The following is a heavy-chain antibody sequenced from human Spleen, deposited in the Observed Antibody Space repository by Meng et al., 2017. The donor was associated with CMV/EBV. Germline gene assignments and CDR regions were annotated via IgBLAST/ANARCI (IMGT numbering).Heavy chain of an antibody. CDR1: GGTFSSYA. CDR3: ARGGRTTGASADY. V-gene: IGHV1-69*10. Sequence: SVKVSCKASGGTFSSYAISWVRQAPGQGLEWMGGIIPILGIANYAQKFQGRVTLATDTVTRTAHMELRSLRSDDTAVYYCARGGRTTGASADYWGQGTLVTVSS. CDR2: IIPILGIA. D-gene: IGHD1-1*01. J-gene: IGHJ4*02.